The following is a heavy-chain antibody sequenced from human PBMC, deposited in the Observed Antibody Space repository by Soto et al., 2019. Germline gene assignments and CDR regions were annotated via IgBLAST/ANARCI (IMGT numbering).Heavy chain of an antibody. J-gene: IGHJ4*02. CDR1: GFSLTTPGVG. V-gene: IGHV2-5*02. CDR2: VFWDGGE. CDR3: TQVYGSGSWGWYFHS. D-gene: IGHD1-26*01. Sequence: QITLRESGPSLVKPTETLTLTCTFSGFSLTTPGVGVGWIRQTPGKALEWLAVVFWDGGERYSPSLKSRVTITTDTSKEQVVHTLNNMDPPDTATYYCTQVYGSGSWGWYFHSWGQGTLVTVSS.